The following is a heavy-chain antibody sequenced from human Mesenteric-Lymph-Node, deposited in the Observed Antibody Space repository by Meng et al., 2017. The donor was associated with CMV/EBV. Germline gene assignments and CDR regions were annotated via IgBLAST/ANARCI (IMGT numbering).Heavy chain of an antibody. V-gene: IGHV4-31*02. CDR1: GASRSSGSNY. J-gene: IGHJ4*02. Sequence: SGASRSSGSNYWAWISQQPGEGLEWIGYIYYSGSHDYNPSLKSRVTISVDTSQNQFSLKLSSVTAADTAVYFCARIGRDSWYYFDYWGQGTLVTVSS. CDR2: IYYSGSH. D-gene: IGHD6-13*01. CDR3: ARIGRDSWYYFDY.